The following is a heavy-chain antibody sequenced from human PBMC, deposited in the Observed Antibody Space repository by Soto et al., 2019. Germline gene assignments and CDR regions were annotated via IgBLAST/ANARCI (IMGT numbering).Heavy chain of an antibody. CDR3: AKDRLAGGFDY. Sequence: GGSLRLSFAASGFTFSSYAMSWVRQAPGKGLEWVSTIGGSGGSTYYADSVKGRFTISRDNSRNTVYLQMNSLRADDTAVYYCAKDRLAGGFDYWGQGTLVTVSS. J-gene: IGHJ4*02. CDR1: GFTFSSYA. V-gene: IGHV3-23*01. D-gene: IGHD3-16*01. CDR2: IGGSGGST.